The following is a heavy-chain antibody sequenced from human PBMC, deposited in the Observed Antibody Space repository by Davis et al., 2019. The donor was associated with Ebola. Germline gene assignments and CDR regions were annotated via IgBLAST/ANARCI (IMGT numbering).Heavy chain of an antibody. CDR1: GFTFSSYS. D-gene: IGHD3-16*01. Sequence: GESLKISCIASGFTFSSYSMTWVRQAPGKGLEWVSYISSSSSTIYYADSVKGRFTISRDNAKNSLYLQMNSLRDEDTAVYYCAAEAGGFDYWGQGTLVTVSS. J-gene: IGHJ4*02. V-gene: IGHV3-48*02. CDR3: AAEAGGFDY. CDR2: ISSSSSTI.